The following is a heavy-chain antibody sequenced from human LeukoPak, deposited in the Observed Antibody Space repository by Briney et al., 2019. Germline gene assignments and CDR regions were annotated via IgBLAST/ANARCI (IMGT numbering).Heavy chain of an antibody. CDR1: GFTVSSTY. CDR2: IYSGGSP. Sequence: GGSLRLSCAVSGFTVSSTYMSWVRQAPGKGLEWVSVIYSGGSPYYADSVKGRFIISRDSSKNTVYLQMNSLRAEDTAVYHCARGGPFTGPTSTPRASDYWGQGILVTVSS. D-gene: IGHD1-7*01. V-gene: IGHV3-66*01. J-gene: IGHJ4*02. CDR3: ARGGPFTGPTSTPRASDY.